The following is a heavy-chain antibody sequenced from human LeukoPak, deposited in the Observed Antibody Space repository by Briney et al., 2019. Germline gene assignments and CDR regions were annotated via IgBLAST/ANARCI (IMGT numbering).Heavy chain of an antibody. J-gene: IGHJ5*02. Sequence: GSLRLSCAASGFTFSHYNMNWVRQPPGKRLEWIGSIYYSGSTYYNPSLKSRVTISVDTSKNQFSLKLSSVTAADTAVYYCAREGCSSTSCLNWFDPWGQGTLVTVSS. CDR3: AREGCSSTSCLNWFDP. V-gene: IGHV4-39*07. CDR2: IYYSGST. D-gene: IGHD2-2*01. CDR1: GFTFSHYN.